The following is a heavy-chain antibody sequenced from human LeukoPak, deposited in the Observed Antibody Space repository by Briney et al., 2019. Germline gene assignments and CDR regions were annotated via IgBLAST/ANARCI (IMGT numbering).Heavy chain of an antibody. D-gene: IGHD6-13*01. CDR3: ARAHSSRSFDY. V-gene: IGHV1-46*01. CDR1: GGTFSSYA. J-gene: IGHJ4*02. CDR2: INPSGGST. Sequence: GASVKVSCKASGGTFSSYAISWVRQAPGQGLEWMGIINPSGGSTSYAQKFQGRVTMTRDMSTSTVYMELSSLRSEDTAVYYCARAHSSRSFDYWGQGTLVTVSS.